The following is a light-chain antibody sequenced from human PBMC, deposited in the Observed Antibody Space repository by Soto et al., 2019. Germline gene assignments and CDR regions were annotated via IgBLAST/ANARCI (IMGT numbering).Light chain of an antibody. J-gene: IGKJ2*01. Sequence: DIHMTQSPSTLSASVGDRVTITCQASQSMSTHLAWYQQKPGDAPKLLIYDASTLQSGVPSRFSGSGSGTDFTLTVSSLQPDDFASYYCQQYADYPLAFGQGTQLEIK. V-gene: IGKV1-5*01. CDR1: QSMSTH. CDR3: QQYADYPLA. CDR2: DAS.